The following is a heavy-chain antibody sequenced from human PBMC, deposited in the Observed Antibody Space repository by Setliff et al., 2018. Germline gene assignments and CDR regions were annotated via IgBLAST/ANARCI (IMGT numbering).Heavy chain of an antibody. CDR1: GFTFSNYG. J-gene: IGHJ4*02. CDR2: IRYDGSIT. V-gene: IGHV3-30*02. CDR3: ARDRTPGYSGYSS. D-gene: IGHD5-12*01. Sequence: GGSLRLSCVASGFTFSNYGFHWFRQTPSKRLEWVAFIRYDGSITHYGDSVKGRFTISRDNSKNTLYLQMNSLRAEDTAVYYCARDRTPGYSGYSSWGQGTLVTVSS.